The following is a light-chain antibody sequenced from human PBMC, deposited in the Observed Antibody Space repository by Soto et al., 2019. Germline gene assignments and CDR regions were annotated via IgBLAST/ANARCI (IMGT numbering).Light chain of an antibody. V-gene: IGLV2-14*01. CDR3: ISYTTSSSLVL. J-gene: IGLJ3*02. Sequence: QSALTQPASVSGSPGQSITISCTGTSSDVGGYFHVSWYQQRPGEAPKLIIYDVTARPSGVSSRFSGSKSGNTASLTISGLQAEDEADYYCISYTTSSSLVLFGGGTKLTVL. CDR2: DVT. CDR1: SSDVGGYFH.